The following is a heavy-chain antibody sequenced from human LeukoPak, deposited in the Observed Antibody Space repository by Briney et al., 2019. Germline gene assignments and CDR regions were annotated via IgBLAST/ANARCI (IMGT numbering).Heavy chain of an antibody. CDR3: ARQAYSSTLGWFDP. J-gene: IGHJ5*02. Sequence: SETLSLTCTVSGGSISSYYWSWIRQPPGKGLELIGYIYYSGSTNYNPSLKSRVTISVDTSKNQFSLKLSSVTAADTAVYYCARQAYSSTLGWFDPWGQGTLVTVSS. CDR1: GGSISSYY. D-gene: IGHD6-13*01. V-gene: IGHV4-59*08. CDR2: IYYSGST.